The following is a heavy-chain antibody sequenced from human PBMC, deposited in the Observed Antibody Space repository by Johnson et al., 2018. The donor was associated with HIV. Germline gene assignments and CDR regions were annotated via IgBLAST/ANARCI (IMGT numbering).Heavy chain of an antibody. CDR2: IRYDGSNK. Sequence: QVQLVESGGGLVQPGGSLRLSCAASGFTFSSYGMHWVRQAPGKGLEWVAFIRYDGSNKYYADSVTGRFTISRDNSKNTLYLQMNSQRAEDTAVYYCARVGVSGYDLAAFDIWGQGTMVTVSS. V-gene: IGHV3-30*02. D-gene: IGHD5-12*01. CDR1: GFTFSSYG. CDR3: ARVGVSGYDLAAFDI. J-gene: IGHJ3*02.